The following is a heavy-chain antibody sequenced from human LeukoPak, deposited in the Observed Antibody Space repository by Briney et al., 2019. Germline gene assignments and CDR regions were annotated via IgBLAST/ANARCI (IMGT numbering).Heavy chain of an antibody. CDR3: TRQFYDFWSGFYTADYYFDY. Sequence: GGSLRLSCAASGFAFSNFGMNWVRQAPGKGLEWVSSTSSQSRYVYYADSVKGRFTISRDNAENSLYLQMNSLRVEDSAVYYCTRQFYDFWSGFYTADYYFDYWGRGTLVTVSS. CDR1: GFAFSNFG. V-gene: IGHV3-21*01. J-gene: IGHJ4*02. D-gene: IGHD3-3*01. CDR2: TSSQSRYV.